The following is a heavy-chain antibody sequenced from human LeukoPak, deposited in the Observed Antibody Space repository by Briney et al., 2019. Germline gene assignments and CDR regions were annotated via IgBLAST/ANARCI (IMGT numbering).Heavy chain of an antibody. CDR1: GFTFSSYD. CDR2: IGTAGDT. D-gene: IGHD2-15*01. CDR3: ARGLGGGWVYCGMDV. Sequence: PGGSLRLSCAASGFTFSSYDMHWVRQATGKGLEWVSAIGTAGDTYYPGSVKGRFTISRENAKNSLYLQMNSLRAGDTAVYYCARGLGGGWVYCGMDVWAKGPRSPSP. V-gene: IGHV3-13*01. J-gene: IGHJ6*02.